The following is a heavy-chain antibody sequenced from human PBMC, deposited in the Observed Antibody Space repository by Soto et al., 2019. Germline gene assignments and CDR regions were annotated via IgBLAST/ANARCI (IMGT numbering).Heavy chain of an antibody. V-gene: IGHV3-30*18. CDR3: MKEKRGYSYGEH. CDR1: GFTFSSYG. Sequence: QVQLVESGGGVVQPGRSLRLSCAASGFTFSSYGMHWVRQAPGKGLEWVAVISYDGSDKQHLGSVKSRFTVSRDNSKNTLYMQMNSLRTEDTAVYYCMKEKRGYSYGEHWGQGTLVTVSS. CDR2: ISYDGSDK. D-gene: IGHD5-18*01. J-gene: IGHJ4*02.